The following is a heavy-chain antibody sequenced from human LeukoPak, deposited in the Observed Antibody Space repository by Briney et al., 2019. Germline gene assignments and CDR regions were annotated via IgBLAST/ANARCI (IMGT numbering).Heavy chain of an antibody. D-gene: IGHD2-2*01. CDR3: ATQLYCSSTSCYFGDWFDP. Sequence: SETRSLTCTVSGGSISSGSYYWSWIRQPAGKGLEWIGRIYTSGSTNYNPSLKSRVTISVDTSKNQFSLKLSSVTAADTAVYYCATQLYCSSTSCYFGDWFDPWGQGTLVTVSS. CDR1: GGSISSGSYY. J-gene: IGHJ5*02. V-gene: IGHV4-61*02. CDR2: IYTSGST.